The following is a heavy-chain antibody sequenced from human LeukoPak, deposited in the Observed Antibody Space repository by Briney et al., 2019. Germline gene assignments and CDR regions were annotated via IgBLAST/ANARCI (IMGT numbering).Heavy chain of an antibody. CDR1: GFTFSGYA. CDR2: ISGSGGST. D-gene: IGHD1-26*01. V-gene: IGHV3-23*01. J-gene: IGHJ1*01. Sequence: PGGSLRLSCAASGFTFSGYAMSGVRQAPGKGLEWVSAISGSGGSTYYADSAKGRFTISKYNSKNTLYLQMNSLRAEDTAVYYCAKPTSGSYYAEYFQHWGQGTLVTVSS. CDR3: AKPTSGSYYAEYFQH.